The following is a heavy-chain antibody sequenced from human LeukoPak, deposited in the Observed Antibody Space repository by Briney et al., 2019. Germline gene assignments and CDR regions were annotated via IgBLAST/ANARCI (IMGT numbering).Heavy chain of an antibody. D-gene: IGHD1-26*01. V-gene: IGHV1-58*02. Sequence: VASVKVSCKASGFTFTSSPIQWVRQARGQRLEWIGWIAVGSGNTRHAQKFQERVTMTRDTSTSTAYMELSSLRSEDTAVYYCAREEWEVLAYDAFDIWGQGTMVTVSS. J-gene: IGHJ3*02. CDR2: IAVGSGNT. CDR3: AREEWEVLAYDAFDI. CDR1: GFTFTSSP.